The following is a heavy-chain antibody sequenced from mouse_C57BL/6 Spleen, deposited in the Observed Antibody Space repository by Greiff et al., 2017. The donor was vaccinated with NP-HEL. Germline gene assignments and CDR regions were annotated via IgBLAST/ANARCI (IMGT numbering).Heavy chain of an antibody. CDR1: GYTFSDYY. J-gene: IGHJ4*01. CDR3: ERQVDICVRREYDCAMDY. Sequence: DVKLVESGGGLVQPGASLKLSCAASGYTFSDYYMYWVRQTPEKRLEWVGYISNGGGSTIYPDTVKGRSTISRDNAKITLYLQSSSVKTEDTGMYYCERQVDICVRREYDCAMDYWGQGTSVTVSS. D-gene: IGHD2-14*01. V-gene: IGHV5-12*01. CDR2: ISNGGGST.